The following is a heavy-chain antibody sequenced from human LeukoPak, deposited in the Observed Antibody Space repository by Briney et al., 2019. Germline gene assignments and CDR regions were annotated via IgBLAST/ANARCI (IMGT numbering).Heavy chain of an antibody. V-gene: IGHV3-23*01. CDR2: ISGSGGST. CDR1: GFTFSSYA. D-gene: IGHD3-9*01. Sequence: PGRSLRLSCAASGFTFSSYAMHWVRQAPGKGLEWVSAISGSGGSTYYADSVKGRFTISRDNSKNTLYLQMNSLRAEDTAVYYCAKGWAGYYDILTGYWFDYWGQGTLVTVSS. CDR3: AKGWAGYYDILTGYWFDY. J-gene: IGHJ4*02.